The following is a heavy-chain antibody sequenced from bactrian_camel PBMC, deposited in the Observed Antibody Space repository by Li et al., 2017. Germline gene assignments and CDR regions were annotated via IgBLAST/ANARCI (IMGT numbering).Heavy chain of an antibody. CDR1: GFSFSSYD. D-gene: IGHD5*01. CDR2: ISNSGGST. Sequence: VQLVESGGGLVQPGGSLRLSCAASGFSFSSYDMSWVRQAPGKGLEWVSTISNSGGSTYYADSVKGRFTISRDNDKSTLYLQMDSLQIADTAVYYCGTGSSLPDRPMGRGTQVTVS. J-gene: IGHJ4*01. V-gene: IGHV3S40*01.